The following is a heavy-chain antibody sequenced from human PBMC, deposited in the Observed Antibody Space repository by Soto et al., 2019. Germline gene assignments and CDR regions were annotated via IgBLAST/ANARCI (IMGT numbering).Heavy chain of an antibody. D-gene: IGHD5-12*01. CDR1: GGTFSSYA. V-gene: IGHV1-8*02. Sequence: GASVKVSCKASGGTFSSYAISWVRQAPGQGLEWMGWMNPNSGNTGYAQKFQGRVTMTRNTSISTAYMELSSLRSEDTAVYYCARGRGWLYYYYGMDVWGQGTTVTVSS. J-gene: IGHJ6*02. CDR2: MNPNSGNT. CDR3: ARGRGWLYYYYGMDV.